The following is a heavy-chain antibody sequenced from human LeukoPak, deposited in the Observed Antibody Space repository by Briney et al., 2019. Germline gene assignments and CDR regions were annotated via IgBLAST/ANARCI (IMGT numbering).Heavy chain of an antibody. V-gene: IGHV4-39*07. CDR1: GGSISSSSYY. CDR3: ARFLAEQLVQWYFDL. CDR2: IYYSGST. J-gene: IGHJ2*01. Sequence: PSETLSLTCTVSGGSISSSSYYWGWIRQPPGKGLEWIGSIYYSGSTYYNPSLKSRVTISVDTSKNQFSLKLSSVTAADTAVYYCARFLAEQLVQWYFDLWGRGTLVTVSS. D-gene: IGHD6-6*01.